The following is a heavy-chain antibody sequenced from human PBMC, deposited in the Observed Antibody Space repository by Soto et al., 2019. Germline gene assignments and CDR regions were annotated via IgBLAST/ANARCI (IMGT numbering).Heavy chain of an antibody. J-gene: IGHJ4*02. Sequence: SVKVSCKASGGTFSSYAISWVRQAPGQGLEWMGGIIPIFGTANYAQKFQGRVTITADESTSTAYMELSSLRSEDTAVYYCASGYCSGSSCYHNIDYWGQGTLVTVSS. D-gene: IGHD2-15*01. CDR2: IIPIFGTA. CDR1: GGTFSSYA. CDR3: ASGYCSGSSCYHNIDY. V-gene: IGHV1-69*13.